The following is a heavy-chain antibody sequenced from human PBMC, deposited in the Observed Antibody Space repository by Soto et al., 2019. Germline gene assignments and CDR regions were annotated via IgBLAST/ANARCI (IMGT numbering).Heavy chain of an antibody. D-gene: IGHD2-15*01. CDR3: PSYYYYGMDV. J-gene: IGHJ6*02. CDR1: GYTFTGYY. CDR2: INPNSGGT. Sequence: GASVKVSCKASGYTFTGYYMHWVRQAPGQGLEWMGWINPNSGGTNYAQKFQGWVTMTNMDPVDTATYYCARMGRGYCSGGSCPSYYYYGMDVWGQGTTVTVSS. V-gene: IGHV1-2*04.